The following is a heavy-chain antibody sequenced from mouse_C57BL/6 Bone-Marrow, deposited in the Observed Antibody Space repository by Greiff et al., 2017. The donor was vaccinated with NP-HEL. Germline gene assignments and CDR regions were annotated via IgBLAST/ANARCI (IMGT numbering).Heavy chain of an antibody. Sequence: VQLQQSGPELVKPGASVKISCKASGYTFTDYYMNWVKQSHGKSLEWIGDINPNNGGTSYNQKFKGKATLTVDKSSSTAYMELRSLTSEDSAVYYCARGLLQDAMDYWGQGTSVTVSS. CDR3: ARGLLQDAMDY. CDR2: INPNNGGT. J-gene: IGHJ4*01. CDR1: GYTFTDYY. D-gene: IGHD2-14*01. V-gene: IGHV1-26*01.